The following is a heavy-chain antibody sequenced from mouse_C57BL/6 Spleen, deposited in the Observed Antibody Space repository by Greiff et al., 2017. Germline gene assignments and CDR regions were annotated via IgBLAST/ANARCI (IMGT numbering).Heavy chain of an antibody. D-gene: IGHD1-1*01. CDR2: IWSGGSP. V-gene: IGHV2-2*01. Sequence: QVQLQQSGPGLVQPSQSLSISCTVSGFSLTSYGVHWVRQSPGKGLEWLGVIWSGGSPDYNAAFISRLSIIKDNSKSQVFFKMNSLQADDTAIYYCARKGGSSSYLDVWGTGTTVTVSS. CDR3: ARKGGSSSYLDV. CDR1: GFSLTSYG. J-gene: IGHJ1*03.